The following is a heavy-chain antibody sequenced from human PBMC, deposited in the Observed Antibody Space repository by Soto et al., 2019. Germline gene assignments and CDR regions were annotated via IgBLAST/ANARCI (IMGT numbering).Heavy chain of an antibody. D-gene: IGHD3-9*01. J-gene: IGHJ4*02. CDR3: ARNRYFKWLLRFDY. V-gene: IGHV1-69*02. CDR1: RETVNIYT. CDR2: IIPILGIA. Sequence: KIGSEACRETVNIYTITWARQATGQGLEWMGRIIPILGIANYAQKFQGRVTITADKSTSTAYMELSSLRSEDTAVYYCARNRYFKWLLRFDYWGEVTLVTVSS.